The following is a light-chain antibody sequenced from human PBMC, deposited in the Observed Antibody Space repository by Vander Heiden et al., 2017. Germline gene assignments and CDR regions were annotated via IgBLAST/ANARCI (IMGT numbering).Light chain of an antibody. V-gene: IGKV3-15*01. Sequence: EIMMTQSPATLSVSPGERATLSCRASQSVGGNLAWYQQKPGQAPRLLIYDASTRATGIPAGFSGSGSVTEFTLTISSLQSEDFAVYYCQHENNWPWTVGQGTKVEIK. J-gene: IGKJ1*01. CDR3: QHENNWPWT. CDR2: DAS. CDR1: QSVGGN.